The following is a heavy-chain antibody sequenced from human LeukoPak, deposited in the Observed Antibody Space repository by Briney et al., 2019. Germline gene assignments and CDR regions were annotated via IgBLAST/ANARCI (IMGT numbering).Heavy chain of an antibody. CDR3: ASWAGHITTSAWYPPFDY. CDR1: GGTFSSYA. V-gene: IGHV1-69*04. CDR2: IIPILGIA. D-gene: IGHD6-19*01. J-gene: IGHJ4*02. Sequence: ASVKVSCKASGGTFSSYAISWVRQAPGQGLEWMGRIIPILGIANYAQQFQGRVTITADTSTSTAYMELSRLRSEDTAVYYCASWAGHITTSAWYPPFDYWGQGTLVTVSS.